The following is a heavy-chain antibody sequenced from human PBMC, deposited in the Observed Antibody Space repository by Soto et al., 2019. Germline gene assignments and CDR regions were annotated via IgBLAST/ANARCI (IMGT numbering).Heavy chain of an antibody. CDR1: GGSVNSGNYY. Sequence: PSETLSLTCTVSGGSVNSGNYYWSWIRQPPGKGLEWIGYIYYSGSTNFNPSLKSRVTISIDTSKKQFSLKLSSVTAADTAVYYCATGSSGWYVDFDYWGQGTLVTVSS. J-gene: IGHJ4*02. CDR2: IYYSGST. D-gene: IGHD6-19*01. V-gene: IGHV4-61*01. CDR3: ATGSSGWYVDFDY.